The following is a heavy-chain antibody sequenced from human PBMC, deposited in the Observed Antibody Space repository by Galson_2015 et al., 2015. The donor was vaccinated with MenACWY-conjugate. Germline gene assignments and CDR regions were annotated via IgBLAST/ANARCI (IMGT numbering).Heavy chain of an antibody. V-gene: IGHV3-21*06. CDR1: GFSFRNYG. CDR3: VARGWSILAVLPSFLDV. D-gene: IGHD6-19*01. J-gene: IGHJ6*04. CDR2: ISSGSGHT. Sequence: SLRLSCAGSGFSFRNYGINWIRQAPGKGLEWVSTISSGSGHTYYRVSVEGRFNISRDNAKNLVFLQISKLRVEDTAFYYCVARGWSILAVLPSFLDVWGKWTTGIVSS.